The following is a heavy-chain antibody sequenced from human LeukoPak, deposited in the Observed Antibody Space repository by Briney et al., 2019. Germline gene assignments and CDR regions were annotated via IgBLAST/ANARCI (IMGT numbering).Heavy chain of an antibody. Sequence: SETLSLTCTVSGGSISSSSYYWGWIRQPPGKGLEWIGSIYYSGSTYYNPPLKSQVTISLNTPKNQFSLKRSSVTAADTVASYCARYLNPGIAVDRYHFDYWGQGTLITVSS. CDR2: IYYSGST. D-gene: IGHD6-19*01. CDR3: ARYLNPGIAVDRYHFDY. V-gene: IGHV4-39*01. J-gene: IGHJ4*02. CDR1: GGSISSSSYY.